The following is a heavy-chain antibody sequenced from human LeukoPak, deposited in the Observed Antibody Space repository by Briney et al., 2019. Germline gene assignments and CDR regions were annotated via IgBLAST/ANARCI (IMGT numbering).Heavy chain of an antibody. CDR1: GYTFTGYY. D-gene: IGHD3-22*01. Sequence: ASVKVSCKASGYTFTGYYINWVRQAPGQELEWMGWINPNSGGTNYAQKFQGRVTMSRDTSISTAYMELSRLRSDDTAVYYCARDRVIVGPSDGFDIWGQGTMVTVSS. CDR2: INPNSGGT. CDR3: ARDRVIVGPSDGFDI. V-gene: IGHV1-2*02. J-gene: IGHJ3*02.